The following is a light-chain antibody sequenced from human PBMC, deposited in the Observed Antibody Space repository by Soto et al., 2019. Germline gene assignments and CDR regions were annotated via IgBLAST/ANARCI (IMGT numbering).Light chain of an antibody. CDR2: AAS. V-gene: IGKV1-39*01. CDR1: QSISSY. Sequence: DIQMTQSPSSLSASVGDRVTITCRASQSISSYLNWYQQKPGKAPKLLIYAASSLQSGVPSRFSGSGPGTDFTLTISSLQHEDFATYYCQQSYSTPFGQGTKLEIK. J-gene: IGKJ2*01. CDR3: QQSYSTP.